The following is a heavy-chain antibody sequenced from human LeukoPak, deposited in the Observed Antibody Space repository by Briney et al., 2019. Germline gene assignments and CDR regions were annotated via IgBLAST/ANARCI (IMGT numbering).Heavy chain of an antibody. CDR1: GFTVSSNY. J-gene: IGHJ4*02. D-gene: IGHD3-22*01. CDR2: IYSGGST. V-gene: IGHV3-53*01. CDR3: VRDDDRPDNGLDY. Sequence: GGSLRLSCAASGFTVSSNYMSWVRQAPGKGLEWVSVIYSGGSTHYADSVKDRFTISRDNSKNTLYLQMNSLRAEDTAVYYCVRDDDRPDNGLDYWGQGTLVTVSS.